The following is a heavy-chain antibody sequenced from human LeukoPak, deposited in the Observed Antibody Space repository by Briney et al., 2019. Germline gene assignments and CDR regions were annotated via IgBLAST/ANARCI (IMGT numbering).Heavy chain of an antibody. CDR2: ISAYNGNT. CDR3: ARDADCGGDCCYYYGMDV. J-gene: IGHJ6*02. CDR1: GYTFTSYG. D-gene: IGHD2-21*02. Sequence: GASVKVSCKASGYTFTSYGISWVRQAPGQGLEWMGWISAYNGNTNYAQKLQGRVTMTTDTSTSTAYMELRSLRSDDTAVYYCARDADCGGDCCYYYGMDVWGQGTTVTVSS. V-gene: IGHV1-18*01.